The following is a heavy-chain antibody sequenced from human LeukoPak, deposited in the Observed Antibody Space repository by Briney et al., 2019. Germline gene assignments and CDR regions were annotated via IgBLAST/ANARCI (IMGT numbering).Heavy chain of an antibody. D-gene: IGHD6-13*01. CDR1: GGSISSGGYS. CDR2: IYHSGST. CDR3: ARTPSIAAAGIFDY. V-gene: IGHV4-30-2*01. Sequence: SQTLSLTCAVSGGSISSGGYSWSWIRQPPGKGLEWIGYIYHSGSTYYNPSLKSRVTISVDRSKNQFSLKLSSVTAADTAVYYCARTPSIAAAGIFDYWGQGILVTVSS. J-gene: IGHJ4*02.